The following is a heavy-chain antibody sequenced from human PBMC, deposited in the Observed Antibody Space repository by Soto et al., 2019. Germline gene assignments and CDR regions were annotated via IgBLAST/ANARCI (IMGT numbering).Heavy chain of an antibody. J-gene: IGHJ4*02. CDR3: ARAVHYYYDSSGYYYGVFYFDY. CDR1: GYTFTSYD. D-gene: IGHD3-22*01. V-gene: IGHV1-8*01. CDR2: LNLNSGNT. Sequence: QVQLVQSGAEVKKPGASVKVSCKASGYTFTSYDINWVRQATGQGLEWMGWLNLNSGNTGYAQKFQGRVTMTRNTSISTAYMELSSLRSEDTAVYYCARAVHYYYDSSGYYYGVFYFDYWGQGNLVTVSS.